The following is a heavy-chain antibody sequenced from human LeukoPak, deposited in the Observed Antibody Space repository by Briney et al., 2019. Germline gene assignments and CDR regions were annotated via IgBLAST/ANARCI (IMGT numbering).Heavy chain of an antibody. J-gene: IGHJ4*02. D-gene: IGHD1-26*01. V-gene: IGHV1-18*01. CDR2: ISAYNGNT. Sequence: GASVKVSCKASGYTFTSYGISWVRQAPGQGLEWIGWISAYNGNTNYAQKPQGRVTMTTDTSTSTGYMELRSLRSDDTAVYYCARSIVGATGLDYWGQGTLVTVSS. CDR1: GYTFTSYG. CDR3: ARSIVGATGLDY.